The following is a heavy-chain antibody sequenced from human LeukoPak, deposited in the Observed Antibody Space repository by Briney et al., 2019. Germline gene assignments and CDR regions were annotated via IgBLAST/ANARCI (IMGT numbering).Heavy chain of an antibody. CDR3: AKHSFDSGDDFDE. V-gene: IGHV4-59*08. Sequence: SETLSLTCTVSGGSISTYYWSWIRQPPGEGLEWIGFIYHSGSTNYNPSLKSRVTISVDTSTNRFSLKMKSVTAADTAVYYCAKHSFDSGDDFDEWGQGTLVTVPS. CDR1: GGSISTYY. D-gene: IGHD2-21*01. J-gene: IGHJ4*02. CDR2: IYHSGST.